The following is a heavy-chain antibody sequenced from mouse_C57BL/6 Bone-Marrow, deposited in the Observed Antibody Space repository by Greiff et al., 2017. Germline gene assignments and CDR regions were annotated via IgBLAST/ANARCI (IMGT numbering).Heavy chain of an antibody. CDR1: GYTFTEYT. D-gene: IGHD1-1*01. V-gene: IGHV1-62-2*01. CDR2: FYPGSGSI. CDR3: ARHETIHYYGSSYGYWYFDG. J-gene: IGHJ1*03. Sequence: QVQLQQSGAELVKPGASVKLSCKASGYTFTEYTIHWVKQRSGQGLEWIGWFYPGSGSIKYNEKFKDKATLTADKSSSTVYMELSRLTSEDSAVYFCARHETIHYYGSSYGYWYFDGWCTGATVTVSS.